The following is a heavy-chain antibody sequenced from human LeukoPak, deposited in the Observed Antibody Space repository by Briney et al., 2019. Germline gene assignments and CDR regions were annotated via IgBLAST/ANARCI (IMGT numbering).Heavy chain of an antibody. Sequence: QTGGSLRLSCAASGFTFGSYGMHWVRQAPGKGLEWVAFIRYDGSNKYYADSVKGRFTISRDNSKNTLYLQMNSLRAEDTALYYCAKDSNWYRLGYFDYWGQGTLVTVSS. CDR2: IRYDGSNK. D-gene: IGHD6-13*01. CDR1: GFTFGSYG. CDR3: AKDSNWYRLGYFDY. J-gene: IGHJ4*02. V-gene: IGHV3-30*02.